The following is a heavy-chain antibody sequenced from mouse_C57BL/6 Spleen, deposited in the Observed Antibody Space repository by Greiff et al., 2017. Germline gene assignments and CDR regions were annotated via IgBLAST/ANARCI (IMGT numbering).Heavy chain of an antibody. CDR1: GFTFSDYG. J-gene: IGHJ3*01. D-gene: IGHD4-1*01. V-gene: IGHV5-17*01. Sequence: DVKLVESGGGLVKPGGSLKLSCAASGFTFSDYGMHWVRQAPEKGLEWVAYISSGSSTIYYADTVKGRFTISRDNAKNTLFLQITSLRSEDTAMYYCAEELGLAYWGQGTLVTVSA. CDR3: AEELGLAY. CDR2: ISSGSSTI.